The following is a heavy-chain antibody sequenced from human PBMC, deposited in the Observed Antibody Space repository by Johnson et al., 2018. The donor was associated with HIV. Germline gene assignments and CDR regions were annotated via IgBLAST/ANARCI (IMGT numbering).Heavy chain of an antibody. V-gene: IGHV3-74*01. Sequence: VQLVESGGGLVQPGGSPRLSCAASGFDFSSSWMHWVRQAPGKGLVWVSRIRNDGSVTTYADSVKGRFFISSDNSKNALYLQMNSLRADDTAVYYCTRGLDYYDSTGFRSASFDIWGQGTMVIVSP. CDR3: TRGLDYYDSTGFRSASFDI. D-gene: IGHD3-22*01. CDR1: GFDFSSSW. J-gene: IGHJ3*02. CDR2: IRNDGSVT.